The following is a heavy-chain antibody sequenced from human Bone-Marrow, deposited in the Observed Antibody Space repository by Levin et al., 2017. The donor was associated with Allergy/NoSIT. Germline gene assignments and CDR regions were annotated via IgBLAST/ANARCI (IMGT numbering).Heavy chain of an antibody. J-gene: IGHJ4*02. CDR3: AMIVVVIPT. CDR1: GFTFSSSG. V-gene: IGHV3-30*03. CDR2: MSYDGSNH. D-gene: IGHD3-22*01. Sequence: GGSLRLSCSASGFTFSSSGIHWVRQAPGKGLEWVAVMSYDGSNHFVADSVKGRFTVSRDNSNNTLYLQMNSLRPEDTAVYYCAMIVVVIPTWGQGTLVTVSS.